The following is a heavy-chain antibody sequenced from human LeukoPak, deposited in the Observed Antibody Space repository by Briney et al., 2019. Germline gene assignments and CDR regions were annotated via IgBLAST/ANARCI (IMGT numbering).Heavy chain of an antibody. Sequence: GGSLRLSCAVSGLTFSSSWMDWVRQAPGKGLEWVASINPDGNKKYSADSVKGRFTISRDNAKNSLYLQMDSLRAEDTALYYCAKDPYYDSSGYYSHWGQGTLVTVSS. J-gene: IGHJ4*02. CDR1: GLTFSSSW. D-gene: IGHD3-22*01. V-gene: IGHV3-7*03. CDR2: INPDGNKK. CDR3: AKDPYYDSSGYYSH.